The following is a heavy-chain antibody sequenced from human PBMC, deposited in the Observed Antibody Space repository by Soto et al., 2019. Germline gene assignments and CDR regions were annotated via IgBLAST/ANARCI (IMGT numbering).Heavy chain of an antibody. CDR2: IIPIFGTA. J-gene: IGHJ6*02. CDR3: AVVVVPAAPPLYYYYGMDV. V-gene: IGHV1-69*06. Sequence: ASVKVSCKASGGTFSSYAISWVRQAPGQGLEWMGGIIPIFGTANYAQKFQGRVTITADKSTSTAYMELSSLRSEDTAVYYCAVVVVPAAPPLYYYYGMDVWGQGTTVTVSS. CDR1: GGTFSSYA. D-gene: IGHD2-2*01.